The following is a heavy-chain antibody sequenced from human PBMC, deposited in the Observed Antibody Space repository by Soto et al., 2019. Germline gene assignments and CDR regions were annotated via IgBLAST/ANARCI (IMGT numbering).Heavy chain of an antibody. D-gene: IGHD2-2*01. J-gene: IGHJ5*02. V-gene: IGHV4-39*01. CDR3: ARLHCDSPNCVPLDP. CDR1: GGSINDDTYY. CDR2: IYYSGTS. Sequence: QLQLQESGPGLVKPSETLSLTCTVSGGSINDDTYYWGWIRQPPGKGLEWIGSIYYSGTSSYNPSLERRAPXAXXXSXKQLALRLRSVTAADTAVYYCARLHCDSPNCVPLDPWGQGTLVIVSS.